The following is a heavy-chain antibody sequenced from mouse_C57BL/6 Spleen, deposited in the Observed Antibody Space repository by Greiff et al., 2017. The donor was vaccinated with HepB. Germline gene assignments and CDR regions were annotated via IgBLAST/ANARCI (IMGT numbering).Heavy chain of an antibody. Sequence: EVHLVESGGGLVKPGGSLKLSCAASGFTFSSYAMSWVRQTPEKRLEWVATISDGGSYTYYPDNVKGRFTISRDNAKNNLYLQMSHLKSEDTAMYYCARVRLWRTQVVFDYWGQGTTLTVSS. CDR3: ARVRLWRTQVVFDY. CDR2: ISDGGSYT. V-gene: IGHV5-4*01. J-gene: IGHJ2*01. D-gene: IGHD1-1*02. CDR1: GFTFSSYA.